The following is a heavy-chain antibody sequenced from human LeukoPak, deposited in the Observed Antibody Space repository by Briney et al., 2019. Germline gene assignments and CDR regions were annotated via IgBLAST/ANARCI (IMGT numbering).Heavy chain of an antibody. CDR1: GFTFSSYA. CDR3: ARGRGAAAYYFDY. V-gene: IGHV3-30*04. J-gene: IGHJ4*02. CDR2: ISYDGSNK. D-gene: IGHD6-13*01. Sequence: GRSLRLSCAASGFTFSSYAMHWVRQAPGKGLEWVAVISYDGSNKYYADSVKGRFTISRDNSKNTLYLQMNSLRAEDTAVYYCARGRGAAAYYFDYWGQGTLVTVSS.